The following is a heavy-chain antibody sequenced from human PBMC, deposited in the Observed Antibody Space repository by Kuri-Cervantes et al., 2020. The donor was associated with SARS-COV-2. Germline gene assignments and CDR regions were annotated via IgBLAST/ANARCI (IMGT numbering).Heavy chain of an antibody. D-gene: IGHD6-6*01. CDR3: ARGRQVVPPGAYYYHYYYMDA. CDR1: GFTFGFYW. Sequence: GESLKISCAASGFTFGFYWMTWVRQAPGKGLGWVANIKSDGSDKFYVDSVKGRFTISRDNVKNSLYLEIRSLRTEDTAVYYCARGRQVVPPGAYYYHYYYMDAWGKGTTVPSP. CDR2: IKSDGSDK. J-gene: IGHJ6*03. V-gene: IGHV3-7*03.